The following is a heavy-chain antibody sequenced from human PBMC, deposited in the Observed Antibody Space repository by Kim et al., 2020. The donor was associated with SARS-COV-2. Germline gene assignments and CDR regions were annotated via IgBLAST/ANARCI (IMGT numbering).Heavy chain of an antibody. CDR3: ARVPDIVAYDRGYFDY. CDR2: INHSGST. CDR1: GGSFSGYY. V-gene: IGHV4-34*01. D-gene: IGHD5-12*01. J-gene: IGHJ4*02. Sequence: SETLSLTCAVYGGSFSGYYWSWIRQPPGKGLEWIGEINHSGSTNYNPSLKSRVTISVDTSKNQFSLKLSSVTAADTAVYYCARVPDIVAYDRGYFDYWGQGTLVTVSS.